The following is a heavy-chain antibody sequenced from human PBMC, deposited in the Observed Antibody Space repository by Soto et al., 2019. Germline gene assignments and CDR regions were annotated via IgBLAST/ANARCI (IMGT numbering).Heavy chain of an antibody. CDR2: IYYIGST. J-gene: IGHJ4*02. CDR1: GDSISSRSYY. D-gene: IGHD2-21*02. CDR3: ARQRTSVVTQAYFDV. V-gene: IGHV4-39*01. Sequence: PSETLSLTCTVTGDSISSRSYYWGWIRQPPGKGLEWIGSIYYIGSTYNNPSLRSRVSMSIDTSKDQFSLKLKSVTAADTALYFCARQRTSVVTQAYFDVSGPGSLVTASS.